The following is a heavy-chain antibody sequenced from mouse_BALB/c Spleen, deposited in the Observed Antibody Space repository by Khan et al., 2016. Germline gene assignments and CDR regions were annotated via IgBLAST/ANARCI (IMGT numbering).Heavy chain of an antibody. CDR1: GYTFTDYS. CDR3: ARSKGWLLRGY. CDR2: INTETGEP. D-gene: IGHD2-3*01. Sequence: QIQLVQSGPELKKPGETVKISCKASGYTFTDYSMHWVKQAPGKGLKWMGWINTETGEPTYADDFKGRFVFSLETSASTAYLQINNLKNDDTATYFCARSKGWLLRGYWGQGTTLTVSS. V-gene: IGHV9-2-1*01. J-gene: IGHJ2*01.